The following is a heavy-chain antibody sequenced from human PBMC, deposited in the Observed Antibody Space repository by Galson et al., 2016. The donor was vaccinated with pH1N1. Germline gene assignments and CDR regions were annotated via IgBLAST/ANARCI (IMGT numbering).Heavy chain of an antibody. CDR2: ITHSGTT. CDR1: GGSSSHYY. J-gene: IGHJ6*02. V-gene: IGHV4-34*01. CDR3: ARLSLGGHTETYGMDV. D-gene: IGHD3-10*01. Sequence: LSLTCAVYGGSSSHYYWSWIRQSPGKGLEWIGEITHSGTTHYNASLKSRVSMSVDTSRNQFSLKLSSVTAADTAVYYCARLSLGGHTETYGMDVWGQGTTVIVSS.